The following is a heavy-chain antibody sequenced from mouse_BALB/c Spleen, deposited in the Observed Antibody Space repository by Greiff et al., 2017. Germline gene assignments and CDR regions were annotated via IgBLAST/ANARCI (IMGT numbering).Heavy chain of an antibody. J-gene: IGHJ2*01. CDR1: GYAFTNYL. CDR2: IIPGSGGT. CDR3: ARSGGYFCDY. V-gene: IGHV1-54*01. D-gene: IGHD3-1*01. Sequence: VQLQQSGAELVRPGTSVKVSCKASGYAFTNYLIEWVKQRPGQGLEWIGVIIPGSGGTNYNEKFKGKATLTADKSSSTAYMQLSSLTSDDSAVYFCARSGGYFCDYWGQGTTLTVSS.